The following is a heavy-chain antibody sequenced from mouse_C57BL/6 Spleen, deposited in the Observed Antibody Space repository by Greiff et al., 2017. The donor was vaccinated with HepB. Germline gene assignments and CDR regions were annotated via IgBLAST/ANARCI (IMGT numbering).Heavy chain of an antibody. J-gene: IGHJ1*03. D-gene: IGHD2-5*01. V-gene: IGHV3-6*01. Sequence: DVKLQESGPGLVKPSQSLSLTCSVTGYSITSGYYWNWIRQFPGNKLEWMGYISYDGSNNYNPYLKNRISITSDTSQNQFFLKLNYVHTEDTAPYYCARVAYYSNHWYFDVWGTGTTVTVSS. CDR1: GYSITSGYY. CDR2: ISYDGSN. CDR3: ARVAYYSNHWYFDV.